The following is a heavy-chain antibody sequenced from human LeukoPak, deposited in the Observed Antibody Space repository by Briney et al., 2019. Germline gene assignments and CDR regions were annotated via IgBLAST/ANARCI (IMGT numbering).Heavy chain of an antibody. CDR1: GVTFRKDW. CDR3: ASASSHRIAAGGDY. V-gene: IGHV3-74*01. J-gene: IGHJ4*02. D-gene: IGHD6-13*01. Sequence: GGSLRLSCAASGVTFRKDWMHWGCHAPGKGVGWGSRINSDGSSRNYADSVKGRVTISRDHAKNTLYLQMNSLRAEDTAVYYCASASSHRIAAGGDYWGQGTLVTVSS. CDR2: INSDGSSR.